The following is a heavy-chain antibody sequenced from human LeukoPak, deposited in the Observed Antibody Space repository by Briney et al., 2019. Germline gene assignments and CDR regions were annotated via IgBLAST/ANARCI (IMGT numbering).Heavy chain of an antibody. J-gene: IGHJ4*02. V-gene: IGHV1-69*06. Sequence: EASVKVSCKASGGTFSSYAINWVRQAPGQGLEWMGGIIPIFGTANYAQKFQGRVTITADKSTSTAYMELSSLRSEDTAVYYCARDPSRSGGYLPYFDSWGQGTLVTVSS. D-gene: IGHD3-22*01. CDR3: ARDPSRSGGYLPYFDS. CDR2: IIPIFGTA. CDR1: GGTFSSYA.